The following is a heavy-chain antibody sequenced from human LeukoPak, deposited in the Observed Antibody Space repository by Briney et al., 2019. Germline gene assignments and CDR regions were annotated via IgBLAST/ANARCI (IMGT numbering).Heavy chain of an antibody. Sequence: PSETLSLTCAVYGGSFSGYYWSWICQPPGKGLEWIGEINHSGSTNYNPSLKSRVTISVDTSKNQFSLKLSSVTAADTAVYYCARGRGMTRVPRYYYYGMDVWGKGTTVTVSS. V-gene: IGHV4-34*01. CDR3: ARGRGMTRVPRYYYYGMDV. CDR1: GGSFSGYY. J-gene: IGHJ6*04. CDR2: INHSGST. D-gene: IGHD4/OR15-4a*01.